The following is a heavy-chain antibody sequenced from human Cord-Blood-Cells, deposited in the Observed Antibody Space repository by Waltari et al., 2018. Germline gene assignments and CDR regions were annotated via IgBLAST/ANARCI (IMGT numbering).Heavy chain of an antibody. D-gene: IGHD6-6*01. J-gene: IGHJ4*02. V-gene: IGHV4-39*01. CDR1: GGSISSSSYY. Sequence: QLQLQESGLGLVKPSETLSLTCTVSGGSISSSSYYWGWIRKPPGKGLEWIGSIYYSGSTYYNPSLKSRVTISVDTSKNQFSLKLSSVTAADTAVYYCARHGYSSSSYYFDYWGQGTLVTVSS. CDR2: IYYSGST. CDR3: ARHGYSSSSYYFDY.